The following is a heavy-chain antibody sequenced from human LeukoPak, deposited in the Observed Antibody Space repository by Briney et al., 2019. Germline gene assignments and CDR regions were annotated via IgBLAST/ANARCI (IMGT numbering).Heavy chain of an antibody. CDR3: ATDYYDSSGLFQH. Sequence: ASVKVSCKVSGYTLTELSMHWVRQAPGKGLEWMGGFDPEDGETIYAQKFQGRVTMTEDTSTNTAYMELSSLRSEDMAVYYCATDYYDSSGLFQHWGQGTLVTVSS. V-gene: IGHV1-24*01. CDR1: GYTLTELS. J-gene: IGHJ1*01. D-gene: IGHD3-22*01. CDR2: FDPEDGET.